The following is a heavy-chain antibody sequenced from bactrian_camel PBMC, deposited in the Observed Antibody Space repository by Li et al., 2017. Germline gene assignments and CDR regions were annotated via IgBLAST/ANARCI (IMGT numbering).Heavy chain of an antibody. CDR1: GFSFDESD. J-gene: IGHJ4*01. CDR2: VCTNNGRS. V-gene: IGHV3S63*01. D-gene: IGHD1*01. Sequence: HVQLVESGGGSVQAGQTLKLSCTGSSGFSFDESDMGWYRRAPGKEREGIAAVCTNNGRSYYDDSVKGRFTISQGNAGNVAHLQMNALKSEDTAMYYCAAEGLWHYSGRCEQYRYWGQGTQVTVS. CDR3: AAEGLWHYSGRCEQYRY.